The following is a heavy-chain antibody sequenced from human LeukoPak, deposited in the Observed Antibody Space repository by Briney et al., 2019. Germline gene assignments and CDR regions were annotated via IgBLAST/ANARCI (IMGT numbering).Heavy chain of an antibody. V-gene: IGHV4-59*01. CDR3: ARSPQRSYYDFWSGYYSWFDP. CDR1: GVSISSYY. D-gene: IGHD3-3*01. Sequence: SETLSLTCTVSGVSISSYYWSWIRQPPGKGLEWIGYIYYSGSTNYNPSLKSRVTISVDTSKNQFSLKLSSVTAADTAVYYCARSPQRSYYDFWSGYYSWFDPWGQGTLVTVSS. CDR2: IYYSGST. J-gene: IGHJ5*02.